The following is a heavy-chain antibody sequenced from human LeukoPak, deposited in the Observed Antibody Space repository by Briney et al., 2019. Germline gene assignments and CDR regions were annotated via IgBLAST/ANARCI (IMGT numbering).Heavy chain of an antibody. CDR2: IHSSGNS. CDR1: GGSISGTDLY. Sequence: SETLSLTCTVSGGSISGTDLYWGWIRQLPGKGLEWIGNIHSSGNSFCNPSLKSRVTISVDTSKNQFSLKLSSVTAADTAVYYCARGGGSLYNWNPLSHCFDIWGQGTMVTVSS. D-gene: IGHD1-20*01. V-gene: IGHV4-39*07. CDR3: ARGGGSLYNWNPLSHCFDI. J-gene: IGHJ3*02.